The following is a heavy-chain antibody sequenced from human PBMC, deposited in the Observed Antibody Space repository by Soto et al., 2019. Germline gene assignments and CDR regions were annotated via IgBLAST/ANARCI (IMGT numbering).Heavy chain of an antibody. CDR3: AKAFSYDSRVYSLPSLFDY. CDR1: GFTFSSYA. J-gene: IGHJ4*02. Sequence: PGGSLRLSCAASGFTFSSYAMSWVRQAPGKGLEWVSAISGSGGSTYYADSVKGRFTISRDNSKNTLYLQMNSLRAEDTAVYYWAKAFSYDSRVYSLPSLFDYGGRGTRVTVPA. V-gene: IGHV3-23*01. D-gene: IGHD3-22*01. CDR2: ISGSGGST.